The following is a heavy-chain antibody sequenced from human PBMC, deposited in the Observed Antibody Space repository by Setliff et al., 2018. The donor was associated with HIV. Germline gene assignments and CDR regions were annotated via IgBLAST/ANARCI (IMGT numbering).Heavy chain of an antibody. J-gene: IGHJ4*02. V-gene: IGHV4-59*08. CDR2: FSYRGGT. Sequence: PSETLSLTCTVSGGSISSHFWSWIRQPPGKGLEWIGYFSYRGGTNSNPSLKNRVTISADTSKKQVSLRLTSVTAADTAIYYCARHVVALGIVVLPAGALDFWGPGTLVTVSS. CDR3: ARHVVALGIVVLPAGALDF. D-gene: IGHD2-2*01. CDR1: GGSISSHF.